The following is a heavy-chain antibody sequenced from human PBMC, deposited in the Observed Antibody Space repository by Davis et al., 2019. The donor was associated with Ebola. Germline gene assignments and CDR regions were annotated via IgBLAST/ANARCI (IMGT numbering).Heavy chain of an antibody. Sequence: HSQTLSLTCAISGDSVSASTAWNWIRQSPSRGLEWLGRTYYTSKWINDYGESVTGRITINPDTSMNQFSLQLDSVTPEDTALYYCARGWLRRGMDVWGEGTTVTVS. J-gene: IGHJ6*02. CDR3: ARGWLRRGMDV. D-gene: IGHD5-18*01. CDR2: TYYTSKWIN. CDR1: GDSVSASTA. V-gene: IGHV6-1*01.